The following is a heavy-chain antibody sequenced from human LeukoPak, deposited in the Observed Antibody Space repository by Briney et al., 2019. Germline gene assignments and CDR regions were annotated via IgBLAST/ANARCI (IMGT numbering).Heavy chain of an antibody. CDR1: GGTFSSYA. J-gene: IGHJ4*02. V-gene: IGHV1-69*06. CDR3: ARRGYYDEKDY. CDR2: IIPIFGTA. Sequence: ASVKVSCKASGGTFSSYAISWVRQAPGQGLEWMGGIIPIFGTANYAQKFQGRVTITADKSTSTAYMELSSLRSEDTAVYYCARRGYYDEKDYWGQGTLVTVSS. D-gene: IGHD3-22*01.